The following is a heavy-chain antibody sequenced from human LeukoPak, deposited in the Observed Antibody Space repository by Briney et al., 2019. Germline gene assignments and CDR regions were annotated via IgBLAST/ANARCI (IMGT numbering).Heavy chain of an antibody. CDR1: GFTFSSYE. Sequence: GGSLRLSCAASGFTFSSYEMNWVRQAPGKGLEWVSYISSSGSTRYYADSVKGRFTISRDNAKNSLYLQMNSLRAEGTAVYYCARDRDPLVRCDYWGQGTLVTVSS. J-gene: IGHJ4*02. D-gene: IGHD3-10*01. V-gene: IGHV3-48*03. CDR2: ISSSGSTR. CDR3: ARDRDPLVRCDY.